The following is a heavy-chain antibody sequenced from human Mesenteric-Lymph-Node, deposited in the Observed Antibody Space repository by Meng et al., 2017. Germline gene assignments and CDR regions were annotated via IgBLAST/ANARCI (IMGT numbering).Heavy chain of an antibody. Sequence: QVQLVESGGGVVQPGRSLGLSCAASGFTFSSYGMHWVRQAPGKGLEWVAVIWYDGSNKYYADSVKGRFTISRDNSKNTPYLQMNSLRAEDTAVYYCARANYGDYFDYWGQGTLVTVPS. J-gene: IGHJ4*02. V-gene: IGHV3-33*01. CDR3: ARANYGDYFDY. D-gene: IGHD4-17*01. CDR1: GFTFSSYG. CDR2: IWYDGSNK.